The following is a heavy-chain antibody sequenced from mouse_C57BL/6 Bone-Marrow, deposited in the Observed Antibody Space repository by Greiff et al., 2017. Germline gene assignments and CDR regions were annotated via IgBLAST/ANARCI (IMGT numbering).Heavy chain of an antibody. CDR2: ISSGSSTI. CDR1: GFTFSDYG. D-gene: IGHD1-1*01. V-gene: IGHV5-17*01. Sequence: EVKLVESGGGLVKPGGSLKLSCAASGFTFSDYGMHWVRQAPEKGLEWVAYISSGSSTIYYADTVKGRFTISRNNAKDTRILQMTSLRSEDTAMYYCAITTVVATDAMDYWGQGTSVTVSS. J-gene: IGHJ4*01. CDR3: AITTVVATDAMDY.